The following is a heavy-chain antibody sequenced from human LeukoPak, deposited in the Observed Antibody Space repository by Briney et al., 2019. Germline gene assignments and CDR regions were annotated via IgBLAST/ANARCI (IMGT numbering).Heavy chain of an antibody. CDR1: GFTVSNNY. CDR2: IYSGGST. CDR3: VSLTYYPDY. Sequence: PGGSLRLSCAASGFTVSNNYMSWVRQAPGKGLEWVSVIYSGGSTYYADSVKGRFTISRDNSKNTLYLQMNSLRVDDTAVYYCVSLTYYPDYWGQGTLVTVSS. J-gene: IGHJ4*02. V-gene: IGHV3-66*01.